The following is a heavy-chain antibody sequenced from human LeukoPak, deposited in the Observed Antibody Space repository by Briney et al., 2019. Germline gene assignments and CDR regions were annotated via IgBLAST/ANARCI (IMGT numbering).Heavy chain of an antibody. CDR2: ISGSGGST. V-gene: IGHV3-23*01. CDR3: AKDRFYGDNAPYYFDY. Sequence: PGGSLRLSCAASGFTFSSYAMSWVRQAPGKGLEWVSTISGSGGSTYYADSVKGRFTISRDNSKNTLYLQMNSLRAEDTALYYCAKDRFYGDNAPYYFDYWGQGTLVTVFS. CDR1: GFTFSSYA. J-gene: IGHJ4*02. D-gene: IGHD4-17*01.